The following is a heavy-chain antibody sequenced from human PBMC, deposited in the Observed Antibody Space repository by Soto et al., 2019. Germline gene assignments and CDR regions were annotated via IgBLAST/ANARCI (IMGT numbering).Heavy chain of an antibody. CDR3: ARGLAPYYVWDSFDY. D-gene: IGHD3-16*01. CDR2: INPNSGGT. V-gene: IGHV1-2*02. CDR1: GYTFTGYY. J-gene: IGHJ4*02. Sequence: ASVKVSCKASGYTFTGYYIDCVRQAPGQGLEWMGWINPNSGGTNYAQKFQGRVTMTRDTSISTAYMELSRLRSDDTAVYYCARGLAPYYVWDSFDYWGQGTLVTVSS.